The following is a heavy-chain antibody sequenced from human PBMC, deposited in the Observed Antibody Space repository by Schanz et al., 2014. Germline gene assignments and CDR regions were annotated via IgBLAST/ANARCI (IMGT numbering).Heavy chain of an antibody. J-gene: IGHJ4*02. D-gene: IGHD6-19*01. CDR1: GFTFSDAW. V-gene: IGHV3-15*01. Sequence: VFLAESGGGVVQPGGSLRLSCAASGFTFSDAWMTWVRQAPGKGLEWVGRIKSKTDGGTTDYAAPVKGRFTISRDDSKNTLFLQMNSLKTEDTAVYYCTTYCDGGCAIDNWGQGALVTVSS. CDR3: TTYCDGGCAIDN. CDR2: IKSKTDGGTT.